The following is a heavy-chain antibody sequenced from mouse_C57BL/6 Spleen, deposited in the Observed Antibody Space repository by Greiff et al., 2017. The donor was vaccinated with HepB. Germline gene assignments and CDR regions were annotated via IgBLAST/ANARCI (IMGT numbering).Heavy chain of an antibody. CDR1: GYSITSGYY. CDR3: ARYYGSSYRAMDY. CDR2: ISYDGSN. J-gene: IGHJ4*01. V-gene: IGHV3-6*01. Sequence: EVQLQQSGPGLVKPSQSLSLTCSVTGYSITSGYYWNWIRQFPGNKLEWMGYISYDGSNNYNPSLKNRIAITLDTSKNQFFLKLNSVTTEDTATYYCARYYGSSYRAMDYWGQGTSVTVSS. D-gene: IGHD1-1*01.